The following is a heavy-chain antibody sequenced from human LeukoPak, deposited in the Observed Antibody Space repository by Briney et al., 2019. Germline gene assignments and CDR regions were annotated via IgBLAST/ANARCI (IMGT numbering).Heavy chain of an antibody. Sequence: GGSLRLSCAASGFTFDDYAMHWVRQAPGKGLEWVSGISWNSGSIGYADSVKGRFTISRDNAKNSLYLQMNSLRAEDTALYYCAKDMAYSSGWLNWFDPWGQGTLVTVSS. J-gene: IGHJ5*02. CDR2: ISWNSGSI. CDR3: AKDMAYSSGWLNWFDP. CDR1: GFTFDDYA. V-gene: IGHV3-9*01. D-gene: IGHD6-19*01.